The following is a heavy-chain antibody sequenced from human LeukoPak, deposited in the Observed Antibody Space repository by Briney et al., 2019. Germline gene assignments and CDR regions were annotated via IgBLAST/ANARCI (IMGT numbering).Heavy chain of an antibody. Sequence: ASVKVSCKASGYTFTTYGLSWVRQAPGQGLEWLGWISTYDDNIKYAQSLQGRLTLTIDTSTSTAYMELSRLRSDDTAVYYCARAPLYSSSWYHYYYYMDVWGKGTTVTISS. CDR1: GYTFTTYG. D-gene: IGHD6-13*01. J-gene: IGHJ6*03. V-gene: IGHV1-18*01. CDR3: ARAPLYSSSWYHYYYYMDV. CDR2: ISTYDDNI.